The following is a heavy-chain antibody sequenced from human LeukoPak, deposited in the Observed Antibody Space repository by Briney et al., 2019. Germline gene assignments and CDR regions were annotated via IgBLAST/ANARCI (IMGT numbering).Heavy chain of an antibody. CDR2: IYYSGTT. CDR3: AKGAGGFSYYNWFDP. V-gene: IGHV4-39*07. D-gene: IGHD5-18*01. Sequence: ASETLSLTCTVSGGSISSSPYYWGWIRQPPGKGLEWIGSIYYSGTTHYNPSLESRVTISVDTSKNQFSLKLASVTAADTAIYYCAKGAGGFSYYNWFDPWGQGTLVTVSS. J-gene: IGHJ5*02. CDR1: GGSISSSPYY.